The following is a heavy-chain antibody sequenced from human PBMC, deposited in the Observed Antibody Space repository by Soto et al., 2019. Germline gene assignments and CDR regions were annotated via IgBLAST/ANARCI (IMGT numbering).Heavy chain of an antibody. V-gene: IGHV4-61*01. J-gene: IGHJ4*02. Sequence: SETLSLTCTVSGGSVSSGSYYWSWIRQPPGKGLEWIGYIYYSGSTNYNSSLKSRVTISVDTSKNQFSLKLTSVTAADTAVYYCARRYGSSFDYWGQGTLVTVSS. CDR2: IYYSGST. D-gene: IGHD5-12*01. CDR3: ARRYGSSFDY. CDR1: GGSVSSGSYY.